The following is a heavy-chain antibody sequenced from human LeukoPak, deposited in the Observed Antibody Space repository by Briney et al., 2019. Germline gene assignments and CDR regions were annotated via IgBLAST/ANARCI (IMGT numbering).Heavy chain of an antibody. CDR3: ARDPGQWREPFPFDY. Sequence: SRTLSLTCAISGGSVSSNSAAWNWIRQSPSRGLEWLGRTYYRSKWYNDYAVSVKSRITINPDTSKNQFSLQLNSVTPEDTAVYYCARDPGQWREPFPFDYWGQGTLVTVSS. CDR2: TYYRSKWYN. D-gene: IGHD6-19*01. CDR1: GGSVSSNSAA. J-gene: IGHJ4*02. V-gene: IGHV6-1*01.